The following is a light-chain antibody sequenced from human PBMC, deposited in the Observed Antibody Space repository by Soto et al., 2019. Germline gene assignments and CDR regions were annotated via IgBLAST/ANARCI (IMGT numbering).Light chain of an antibody. J-gene: IGKJ3*01. Sequence: IVLTQSPGTLSLSPGERATLSCRASQSLSSTYLARYQQKPGQAPRLLLYGASSRATGIPDRFSGSGSGTDFTLTISRLEPEDFAVYYCQQYGSSPGFTFGPGTKVDIK. CDR2: GAS. V-gene: IGKV3-20*01. CDR1: QSLSSTY. CDR3: QQYGSSPGFT.